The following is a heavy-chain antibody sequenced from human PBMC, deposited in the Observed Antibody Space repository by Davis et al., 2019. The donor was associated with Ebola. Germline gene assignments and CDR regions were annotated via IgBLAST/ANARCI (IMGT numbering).Heavy chain of an antibody. V-gene: IGHV3-48*02. CDR1: GFSFSTHR. J-gene: IGHJ1*01. D-gene: IGHD3-10*01. CDR3: VRDWFGESD. CDR2: IASDTDI. Sequence: GESLKISCVASGFSFSTHRMNWVRQTPGKGLEWVSHIASDTDIYYADSVKGRFTISRVNARNSLYLQMNSLRDEDTAVYYCVRDWFGESDWGQGTLVTVSS.